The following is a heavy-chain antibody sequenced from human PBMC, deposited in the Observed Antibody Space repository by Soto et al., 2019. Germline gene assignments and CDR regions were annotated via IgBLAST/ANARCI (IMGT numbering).Heavy chain of an antibody. V-gene: IGHV3-23*01. D-gene: IGHD2-2*01. CDR3: PKDAVVVVPAAPWFYP. CDR2: ISGSGGST. CDR1: GYTFSSYA. Sequence: PGGSLRLSCAASGYTFSSYAMSWVRQGPGKGLEWVSAISGSGGSTYYADSLKGRFTISRDNSKNTLYLQMNSLRAEDTAVYSCPKDAVVVVPAAPWFYPWGQGTLVTVSS. J-gene: IGHJ5*02.